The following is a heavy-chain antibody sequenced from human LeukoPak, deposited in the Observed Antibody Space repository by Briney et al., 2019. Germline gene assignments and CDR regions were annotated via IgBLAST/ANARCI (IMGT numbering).Heavy chain of an antibody. V-gene: IGHV1-69*06. CDR2: IIPIFGTA. Sequence: SVKVSCKASGGTFSSYAISWVRQAPGQGLEWMGGIIPIFGTATYAQKFQGRATITADKSTSTAYMELSSLRSEDTAVYYCARAPLPLVVVPAAMTHYYYGMDVWGKGTTVTVSS. J-gene: IGHJ6*04. CDR1: GGTFSSYA. D-gene: IGHD2-2*01. CDR3: ARAPLPLVVVPAAMTHYYYGMDV.